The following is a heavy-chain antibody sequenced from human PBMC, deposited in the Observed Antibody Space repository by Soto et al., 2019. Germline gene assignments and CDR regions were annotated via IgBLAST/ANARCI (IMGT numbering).Heavy chain of an antibody. CDR2: ISYDGSNK. V-gene: IGHV3-30-3*01. Sequence: GGSLRLSCAASGFTFSSYAMHWVRQAPGKGLEWVAVISYDGSNKYYADSVKGRFTISRDNSKNTLYLQMNSLRAEDTAVYYCARQHYDFWSGYSTLVDYWGQGTLVTVSS. J-gene: IGHJ4*02. D-gene: IGHD3-3*01. CDR3: ARQHYDFWSGYSTLVDY. CDR1: GFTFSSYA.